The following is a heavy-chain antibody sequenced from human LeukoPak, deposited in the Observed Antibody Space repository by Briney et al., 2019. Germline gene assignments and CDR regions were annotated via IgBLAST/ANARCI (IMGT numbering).Heavy chain of an antibody. CDR1: GFTFSSYA. D-gene: IGHD6-19*01. V-gene: IGHV3-30-3*01. CDR3: ARARGGLSSIAVAGRWFDP. J-gene: IGHJ5*02. Sequence: GRSLRLSCAASGFTFSSYAMHWVRQAPGKGLEWVAVISYDGSNKYYADSVKGRFTISRDNSKNTLYLQMNSLRAEDTAVYYCARARGGLSSIAVAGRWFDPWGQGTLVTVSS. CDR2: ISYDGSNK.